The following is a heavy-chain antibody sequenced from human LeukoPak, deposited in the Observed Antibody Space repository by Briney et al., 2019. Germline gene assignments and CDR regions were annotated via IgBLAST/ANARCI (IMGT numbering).Heavy chain of an antibody. D-gene: IGHD3-10*01. CDR1: GFAFNTYA. V-gene: IGHV3-33*01. J-gene: IGHJ4*02. CDR2: IWHDGSHK. CDR3: ARESFGSGSYPDF. Sequence: QAGGSLRLSCAASGFAFNTYAMHWVRQAPGQGLEWVALIWHDGSHKFYSNSVRGQFTIPRDNSKNTVSPQMNNLRPEYTAVYDCARESFGSGSYPDFWGQGTLVTVSS.